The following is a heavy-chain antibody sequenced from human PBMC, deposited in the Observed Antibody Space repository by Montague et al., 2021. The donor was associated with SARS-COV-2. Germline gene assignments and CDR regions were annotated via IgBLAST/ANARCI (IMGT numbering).Heavy chain of an antibody. CDR2: FYYTGTT. Sequence: SETLSLTCTVSGDSVKTNLYYWGWIRPPPGKGLEWIGNFYYTGTTYYNPSLKSRVTMSADTSKNQLSLKLTSVTAADTADYYCTNADRCSSGSCYSPFDSWGQGSLVTVSS. D-gene: IGHD2-15*01. CDR3: TNADRCSSGSCYSPFDS. V-gene: IGHV4-39*01. J-gene: IGHJ4*02. CDR1: GDSVKTNLYY.